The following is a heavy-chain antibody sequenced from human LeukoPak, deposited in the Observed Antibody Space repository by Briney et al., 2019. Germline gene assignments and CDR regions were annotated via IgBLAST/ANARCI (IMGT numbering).Heavy chain of an antibody. D-gene: IGHD6-13*01. J-gene: IGHJ5*02. Sequence: DSVKGRFTISRDNAKNSLYLQMNSLRAEDTAVYYCARGYSSSRSNWFDPWGQGTLVTVSS. V-gene: IGHV3-11*06. CDR3: ARGYSSSRSNWFDP.